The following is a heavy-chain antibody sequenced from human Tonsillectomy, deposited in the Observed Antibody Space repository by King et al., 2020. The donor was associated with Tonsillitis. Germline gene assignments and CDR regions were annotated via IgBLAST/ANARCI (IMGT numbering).Heavy chain of an antibody. Sequence: PLQESGPGLVKPSQTLSLTCTVSGGSISSGSYYWSWIRQPAGQGLEWIGRIYTSGSTNYNPSLKSRVTISVDTSKNQFSLKLSSVTAADTAVYYCARGVEMATIYAFDIWGQGTMVTVSS. CDR2: IYTSGST. CDR3: ARGVEMATIYAFDI. CDR1: GGSISSGSYY. J-gene: IGHJ3*02. D-gene: IGHD5-24*01. V-gene: IGHV4-61*02.